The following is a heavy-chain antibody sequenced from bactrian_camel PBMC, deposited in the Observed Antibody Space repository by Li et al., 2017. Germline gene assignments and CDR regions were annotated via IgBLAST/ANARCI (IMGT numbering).Heavy chain of an antibody. CDR3: AADLVTDEPSLVQREYYY. CDR1: GYTLPMN. J-gene: IGHJ4*01. D-gene: IGHD1*01. CDR2: IAGDGRT. Sequence: HVQLVESGGGSVQAGGSLRLSCVASGYTLPMNMGWFRRLPGQEREGVAAIAGDGRTDYADSVKGRITISRDGAKNIIALQMHSLKPEDTATYYCAADLVTDEPSLVQREYYYWGQGTQVTVS. V-gene: IGHV3S53*01.